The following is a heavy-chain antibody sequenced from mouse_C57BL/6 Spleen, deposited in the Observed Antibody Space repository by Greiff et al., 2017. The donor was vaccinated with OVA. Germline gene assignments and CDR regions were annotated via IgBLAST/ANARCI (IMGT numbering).Heavy chain of an antibody. V-gene: IGHV1-61*01. Sequence: QVQLQQPGAELVRPGSSVKLSCKASGYTFTSYWMDWVKQRPGQGLEWIGNIYPSDSETHYNQKFKDKATLTVDKSSSTAYMQLSSLTSEDSAVYYYARGERYYDYWGQGTTLTVSS. CDR3: ARGERYYDY. CDR2: IYPSDSET. CDR1: GYTFTSYW. J-gene: IGHJ2*01.